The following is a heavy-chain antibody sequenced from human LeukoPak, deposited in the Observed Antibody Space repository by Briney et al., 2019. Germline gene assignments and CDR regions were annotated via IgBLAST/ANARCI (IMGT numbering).Heavy chain of an antibody. D-gene: IGHD5-12*01. V-gene: IGHV1-18*01. J-gene: IGHJ4*02. CDR3: ARVGGGYDTGYYFDY. CDR1: GYTFTSYG. Sequence: ASVKVSCKASGYTFTSYGISWVRQAPGQGLEWMGWISAYNGNTNYAQKLQGRVTMTTDTSTSTAYMELRSLRSDDTAVYYCARVGGGYDTGYYFDYWGQGTLVTVFS. CDR2: ISAYNGNT.